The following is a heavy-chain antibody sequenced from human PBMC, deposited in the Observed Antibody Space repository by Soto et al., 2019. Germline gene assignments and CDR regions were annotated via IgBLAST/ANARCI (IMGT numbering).Heavy chain of an antibody. Sequence: PSETLSLTCSVSGSPISSYYWGWFRLPPGQGLEWVGYIYYTGTTSYNPSLKGRVTVSLDTSKKQFSLKLRSVTAADTAVYFCARLGGYYQAFDKWGQGALVTVS. J-gene: IGHJ4*01. CDR2: IYYTGTT. CDR1: GSPISSYY. D-gene: IGHD3-22*01. V-gene: IGHV4-59*08. CDR3: ARLGGYYQAFDK.